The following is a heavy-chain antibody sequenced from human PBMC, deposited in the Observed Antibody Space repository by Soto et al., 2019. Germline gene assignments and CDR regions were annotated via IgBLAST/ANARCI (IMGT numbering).Heavy chain of an antibody. J-gene: IGHJ2*01. Sequence: EVQLLESGGGLVQPGGSLRLSCAASGFIFSSYAMSWVRQAPGKGLEWVSAISGSGGSTYYADSVKGRFTISRDNSKNTLYLQMNSLRPEDTAVYYCAKDRAHIVAIVSDLWGRGTLVTVSS. V-gene: IGHV3-23*01. CDR2: ISGSGGST. CDR3: AKDRAHIVAIVSDL. CDR1: GFIFSSYA. D-gene: IGHD5-12*01.